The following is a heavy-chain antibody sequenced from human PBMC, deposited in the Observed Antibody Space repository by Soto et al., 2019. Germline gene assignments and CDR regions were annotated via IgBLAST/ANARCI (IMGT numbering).Heavy chain of an antibody. CDR2: ISNSGGST. Sequence: EVQLLESGGGLVQPGGSLRLSCAASGFTFSSYAMSWVRQASGKGLEWVSTISNSGGSTYYADSVKGRFTISRDNSKNTLHLQMNSLRAEDTAAYYCAPSYGDYVPVYWGQGTLVTVSS. D-gene: IGHD4-17*01. CDR3: APSYGDYVPVY. CDR1: GFTFSSYA. J-gene: IGHJ4*02. V-gene: IGHV3-23*01.